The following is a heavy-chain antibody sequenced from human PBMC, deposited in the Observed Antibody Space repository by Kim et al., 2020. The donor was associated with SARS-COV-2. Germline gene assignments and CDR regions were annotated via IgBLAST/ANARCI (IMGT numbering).Heavy chain of an antibody. V-gene: IGHV3-23*01. CDR2: ITDSGGST. CDR1: GFTFSSNA. J-gene: IGHJ3*02. CDR3: AKTYWGIFGASNAFDI. D-gene: IGHD3-16*01. Sequence: GGSLRLSCAASGFTFSSNAMAWVRQAPGKGLQWVSGITDSGGSTYSADSVKGRFTISRDNSNNTLYLQMNSLTGEDTALYYCAKTYWGIFGASNAFDIWGQGTMVTVSS.